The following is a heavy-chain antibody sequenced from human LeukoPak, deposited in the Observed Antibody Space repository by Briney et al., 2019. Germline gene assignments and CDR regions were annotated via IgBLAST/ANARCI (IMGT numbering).Heavy chain of an antibody. CDR2: INHSGST. D-gene: IGHD6-19*01. CDR3: ARGVVGGAVAGFDY. V-gene: IGHV4-34*01. J-gene: IGHJ4*02. CDR1: GGSFSDYY. Sequence: SEALSLTCAVYGGSFSDYYWSWIRQPPGKGLEWIGEINHSGSTNYNPSLKSRVTISVDTSKNQFSLKLSSVTAADTAVYYCARGVVGGAVAGFDYWGQGTLVTVSS.